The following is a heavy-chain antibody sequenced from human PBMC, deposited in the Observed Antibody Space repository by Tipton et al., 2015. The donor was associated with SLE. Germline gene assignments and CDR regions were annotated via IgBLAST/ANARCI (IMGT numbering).Heavy chain of an antibody. CDR3: ARTLGAIAHTVYDAFDI. CDR2: IHYSGTT. J-gene: IGHJ3*02. Sequence: LRLSCTVSGGSITNHYWNWIRQPPGKGLEWIGYIHYSGTTHDNPSLKSRVTMSVDMSKNQFSLRLTSVTAADTAVYYCARTLGAIAHTVYDAFDIWGQGKMVTVFS. CDR1: GGSITNHY. V-gene: IGHV4-59*11. D-gene: IGHD1-26*01.